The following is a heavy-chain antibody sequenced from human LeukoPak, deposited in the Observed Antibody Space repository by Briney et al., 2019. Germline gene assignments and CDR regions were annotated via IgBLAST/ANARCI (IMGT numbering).Heavy chain of an antibody. V-gene: IGHV4-4*07. J-gene: IGHJ4*02. CDR3: ARDRGSSDNYFDY. CDR1: GGSISSYY. CDR2: IYTSGST. Sequence: SETLSLTCTVSGGSISSYYWSWFRQPAGKGLDWIGRIYTSGSTNYNPSLKSRVTMSVDTSKNQFSLKPSSVTAADTAVYYCARDRGSSDNYFDYWGQGTLVTVSS. D-gene: IGHD6-13*01.